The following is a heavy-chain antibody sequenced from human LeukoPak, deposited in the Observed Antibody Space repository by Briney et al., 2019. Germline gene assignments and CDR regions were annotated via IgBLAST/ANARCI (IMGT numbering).Heavy chain of an antibody. CDR1: GFTSIAYA. V-gene: IGHV3-23*01. CDR2: ISGSGVGT. J-gene: IGHJ4*02. Sequence: GGSLRLSCVGSGFTSIAYALTWARQAPGKGLEWVSTISGSGVGTHYADSVKGRFTISRDNSKNTLYLQMNSLRAEDTAVYYCAKDRSSGGSCYNYWGQGTLVTVSS. CDR3: AKDRSSGGSCYNY. D-gene: IGHD2-15*01.